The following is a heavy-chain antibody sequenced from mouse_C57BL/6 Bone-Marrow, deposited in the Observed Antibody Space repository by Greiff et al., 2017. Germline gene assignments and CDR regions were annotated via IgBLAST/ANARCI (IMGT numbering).Heavy chain of an antibody. D-gene: IGHD2-5*01. CDR3: ARGTYSNYESYFDY. CDR2: INPNNGGT. V-gene: IGHV1-18*01. Sequence: EVQLQQSGPELVKPGASVKIPCKASGYTFTDYNMDWVKQSHGKSLEWIGDINPNNGGTIYNQKFKGKATLTVDKSSSTAYMELRSLTSEDTAVYYCARGTYSNYESYFDYWGQGTTLTVSS. J-gene: IGHJ2*01. CDR1: GYTFTDYN.